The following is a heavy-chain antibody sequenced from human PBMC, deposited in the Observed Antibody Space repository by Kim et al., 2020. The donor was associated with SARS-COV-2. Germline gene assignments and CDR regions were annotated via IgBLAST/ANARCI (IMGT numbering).Heavy chain of an antibody. V-gene: IGHV3-30*03. CDR1: GFTFSSYG. Sequence: GGSLRLSCAASGFTFSSYGMHWVRQAPGKGLEWVAVISYDGSNKYYADSVKGRFTISRDNSKNTLYLQMNSLRAEDTAVYYCAVRDGYKTDGGMDVWGQGTTVTVSS. CDR2: ISYDGSNK. CDR3: AVRDGYKTDGGMDV. D-gene: IGHD5-12*01. J-gene: IGHJ6*02.